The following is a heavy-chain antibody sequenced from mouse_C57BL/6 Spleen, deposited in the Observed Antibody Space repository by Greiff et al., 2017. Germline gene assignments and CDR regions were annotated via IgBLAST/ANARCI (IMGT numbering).Heavy chain of an antibody. CDR3: ASGSSRYYYAMDY. CDR2: ISSGSSTI. J-gene: IGHJ4*01. Sequence: EVKVVESRGGLVKPGGSLKLSCAASGFTFSDYGMHWVRQAPEKGLEWVAYISSGSSTIYYADTVKGPFTISRDTAKNTLFLQMTSLRSEDTAMYYCASGSSRYYYAMDYWGQGTSVTVSS. V-gene: IGHV5-17*01. CDR1: GFTFSDYG. D-gene: IGHD1-1*01.